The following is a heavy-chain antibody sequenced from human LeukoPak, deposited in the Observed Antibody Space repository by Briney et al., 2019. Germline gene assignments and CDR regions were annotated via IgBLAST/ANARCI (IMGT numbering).Heavy chain of an antibody. CDR3: ARGIMITFGGVPIDY. D-gene: IGHD3-16*01. V-gene: IGHV4-31*11. Sequence: SETLCLTCAVSGGSISSGGYYWSWIRQHPGKGLEWIGYIYYSGSTYYNPSLKSRVTISVDTSKNQFSLKLSSVTAADTAVYYCARGIMITFGGVPIDYWGQGTLVTVSS. J-gene: IGHJ4*02. CDR2: IYYSGST. CDR1: GGSISSGGYY.